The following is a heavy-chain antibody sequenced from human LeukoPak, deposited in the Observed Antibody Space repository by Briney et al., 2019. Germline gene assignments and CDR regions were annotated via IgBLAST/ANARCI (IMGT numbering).Heavy chain of an antibody. CDR2: ISSSGSPI. Sequence: PGGSLRLSCAASGFPFSSHEMNWVRQAPGKGLEWVSYISSSGSPIYYADSVKGRFTISRDNAKNSLYLQMNSLRAEDTAVYYCAKDDDGYYWGQGILVTVSS. V-gene: IGHV3-48*03. J-gene: IGHJ4*02. D-gene: IGHD3-3*01. CDR3: AKDDDGYY. CDR1: GFPFSSHE.